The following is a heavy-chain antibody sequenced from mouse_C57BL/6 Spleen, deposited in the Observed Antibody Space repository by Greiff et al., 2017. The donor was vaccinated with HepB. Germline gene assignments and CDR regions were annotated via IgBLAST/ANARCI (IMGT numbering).Heavy chain of an antibody. CDR3: ARGYYGSSCFDY. J-gene: IGHJ2*01. CDR1: GYTFTDYY. V-gene: IGHV1-76*01. CDR2: IYPGSGNT. Sequence: VQLQQSGAELVRPGASVKLSCKASGYTFTDYYINWVKQRPGQGLEWIARIYPGSGNTYYNEKFKGKATLTAEKSSSTAYMQLSSLTSEDSAVYFCARGYYGSSCFDYWGQGTTLTVSS. D-gene: IGHD1-1*01.